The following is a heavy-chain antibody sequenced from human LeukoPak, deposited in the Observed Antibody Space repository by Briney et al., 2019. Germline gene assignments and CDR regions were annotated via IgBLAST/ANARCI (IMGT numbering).Heavy chain of an antibody. CDR2: IKQDGSEK. V-gene: IGHV3-7*01. D-gene: IGHD3-22*01. CDR3: ARGPLGYDSSGYYFDY. Sequence: GGSLRLSCAASGFTISSYWMSWVRQAPGKGLEWVANIKQDGSEKYYVDSVKGRFTISRDNAKNSLYLQMNSLRAEDTAVYYCARGPLGYDSSGYYFDYWGQGTLVTVSS. CDR1: GFTISSYW. J-gene: IGHJ4*02.